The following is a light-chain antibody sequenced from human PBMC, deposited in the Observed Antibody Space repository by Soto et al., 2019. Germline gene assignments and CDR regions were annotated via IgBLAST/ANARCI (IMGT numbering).Light chain of an antibody. Sequence: QSVLTQPPSVSAAPGQRVTISCSGSSSNIGNDYVSWYQQLSGTAPKLLIYDNNKRPSAIPDRFSGSKSGTSATLGISGLQTGDEADYYCGTWDSSLNDAVFGTGTKVTVL. V-gene: IGLV1-51*01. J-gene: IGLJ1*01. CDR3: GTWDSSLNDAV. CDR1: SSNIGNDY. CDR2: DNN.